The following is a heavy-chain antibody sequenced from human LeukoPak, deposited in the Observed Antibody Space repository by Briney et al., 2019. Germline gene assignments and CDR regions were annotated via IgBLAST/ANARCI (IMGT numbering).Heavy chain of an antibody. J-gene: IGHJ4*02. V-gene: IGHV4-39*01. CDR3: ARRTGYSSYYFDY. Sequence: SETLSLTCTVSGGSISSSSFYWDWIRRPPGKGLEWIGSIYYSGSTYYNPSLKSRVTISVDTSKNQFSLRLSSVTAADTAVYYCARRTGYSSYYFDYWGQGTLVTVSS. CDR1: GGSISSSSFY. D-gene: IGHD3/OR15-3a*01. CDR2: IYYSGST.